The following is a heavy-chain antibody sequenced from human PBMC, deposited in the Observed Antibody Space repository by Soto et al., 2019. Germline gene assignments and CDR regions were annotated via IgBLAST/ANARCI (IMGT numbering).Heavy chain of an antibody. CDR2: IIPICGTA. J-gene: IGHJ6*02. CDR3: ARDQDVSNYHGMDV. D-gene: IGHD3-22*01. Sequence: QVQLVQSGAEVKKPGSSVKVSCKASGGTFSSYAISWVRQAPGQGLEWMGGIIPICGTANYAQKFQGRVTITADDSTSTAYMALSRLRSADPAVYYCARDQDVSNYHGMDVWGQGTTVTVSS. V-gene: IGHV1-69*12. CDR1: GGTFSSYA.